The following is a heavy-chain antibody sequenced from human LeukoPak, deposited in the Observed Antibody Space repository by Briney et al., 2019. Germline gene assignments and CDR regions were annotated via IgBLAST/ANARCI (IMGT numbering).Heavy chain of an antibody. D-gene: IGHD2-2*01. CDR2: IGADGSDK. CDR1: GFTFSSYS. V-gene: IGHV3-30*02. CDR3: DCSSATCYAAGDY. J-gene: IGHJ4*02. Sequence: PGGSLRLSCAASGFTFSSYSMNWVRQAPGKGLEWVAFIGADGSDKYYADSVKGRFTISRDNSKNTLYLQMNSLRAEDTAIYYCDCSSATCYAAGDYWGQGTLVTVSS.